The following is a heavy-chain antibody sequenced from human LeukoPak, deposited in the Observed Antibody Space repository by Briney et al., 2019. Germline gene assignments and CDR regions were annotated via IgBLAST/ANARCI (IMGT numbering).Heavy chain of an antibody. CDR2: INGDGSST. V-gene: IGHV3-74*01. D-gene: IGHD3-22*01. J-gene: IGHJ4*02. CDR1: GFSFSSYW. CDR3: TRDIGYYYESSGPIDY. Sequence: GGSLRLSCAASGFSFSSYWMHWVRQAPGKGLVWVSRINGDGSSTSYADSVKGRFTISRDNAKNTLYLQMNSLRAEDTAVYYCTRDIGYYYESSGPIDYWGQGILVTVSS.